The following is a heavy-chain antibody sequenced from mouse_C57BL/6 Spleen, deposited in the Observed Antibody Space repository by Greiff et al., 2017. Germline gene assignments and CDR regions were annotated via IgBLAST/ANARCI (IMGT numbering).Heavy chain of an antibody. Sequence: VQLQQSGAELVKPGASVKLSCTASGFNIKDYYMHWVKQRTEQGLEWIGRIDPEDGETKYAPKFQGKATITADTSSNTACLQLSSLTSEDTAVYYCARGTTVVAHFDYWGQGTTLTVSS. D-gene: IGHD1-1*01. CDR1: GFNIKDYY. CDR2: IDPEDGET. J-gene: IGHJ2*01. V-gene: IGHV14-2*01. CDR3: ARGTTVVAHFDY.